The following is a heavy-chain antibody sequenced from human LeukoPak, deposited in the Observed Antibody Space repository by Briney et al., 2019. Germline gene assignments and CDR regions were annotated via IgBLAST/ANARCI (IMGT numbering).Heavy chain of an antibody. CDR3: AKGTYYYDSSGYSVDY. CDR1: GFTFNSYN. J-gene: IGHJ4*02. Sequence: GGSLRLSCAASGFTFNSYNMNWVRQAPGKGLEWVSYISSDSSTIFYADSVKGRFTISRDNVKNSLFLQLNSLRDEDTAVYYCAKGTYYYDSSGYSVDYWGQGTLVTVSS. V-gene: IGHV3-48*02. CDR2: ISSDSSTI. D-gene: IGHD3-22*01.